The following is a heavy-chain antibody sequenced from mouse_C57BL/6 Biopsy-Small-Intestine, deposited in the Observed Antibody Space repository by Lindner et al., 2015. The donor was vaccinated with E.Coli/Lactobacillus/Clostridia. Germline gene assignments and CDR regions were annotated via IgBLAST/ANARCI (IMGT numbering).Heavy chain of an antibody. CDR2: INPYNGDT. J-gene: IGHJ2*01. V-gene: IGHV1-20*01. Sequence: EVQLQESGPELVKPGASVKMSCKASGYTFTDYNMHWVKQSHGKSLEWIGRINPYNGDTFYNQKFKGKATLTVDKSSSTAHMELRSLTSEDSAVYYCARAGYYGSNYFDYWGQGTTLTVSS. D-gene: IGHD1-1*01. CDR3: ARAGYYGSNYFDY. CDR1: GYTFTDYN.